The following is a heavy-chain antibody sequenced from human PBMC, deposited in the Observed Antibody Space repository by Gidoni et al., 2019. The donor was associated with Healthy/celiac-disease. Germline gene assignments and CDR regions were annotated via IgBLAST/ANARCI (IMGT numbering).Heavy chain of an antibody. V-gene: IGHV3-33*01. CDR1: GFTFSSYG. CDR3: ARDEGYCSGGSCFYYYYYGMDV. Sequence: QVQLVESGGGVVQPGRSLRLSCAASGFTFSSYGMHWVRQAPGKGLEWVAVIWYDGSNKYYADSVKGRFTISRDNSKNTLYLQMNSLRAEDTAVYYCARDEGYCSGGSCFYYYYYGMDVWGQGTTVTVSS. J-gene: IGHJ6*02. CDR2: IWYDGSNK. D-gene: IGHD2-15*01.